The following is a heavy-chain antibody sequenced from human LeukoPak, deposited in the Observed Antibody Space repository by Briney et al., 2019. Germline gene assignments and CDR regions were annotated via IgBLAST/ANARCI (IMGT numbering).Heavy chain of an antibody. CDR2: ICYSGST. V-gene: IGHV4-59*01. Sequence: SETLSLTCTVSGGSISSYYWSWIRQPPGKGLEWIGYICYSGSTNYNPSLKSRVTISVDTSKNQFSLKLSSVTAADTAVYYCALWFGEPGVDYWGQGTLVTVSS. CDR1: GGSISSYY. D-gene: IGHD3-10*01. CDR3: ALWFGEPGVDY. J-gene: IGHJ4*02.